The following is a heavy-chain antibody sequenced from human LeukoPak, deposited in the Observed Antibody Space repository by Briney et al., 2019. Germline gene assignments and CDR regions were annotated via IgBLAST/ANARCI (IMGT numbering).Heavy chain of an antibody. J-gene: IGHJ3*02. D-gene: IGHD3-22*01. Sequence: ASVKVSCKASGYTFTSYAMHWVRQAPGQRLEWMGWINAGNGNTKYSQKFQGRVTITRDTSASTAYMELSSLRSEDTAVYYCARGPLKKPRRDSSGYYYVGAFDIWGQGTMVTVSS. CDR2: INAGNGNT. CDR3: ARGPLKKPRRDSSGYYYVGAFDI. V-gene: IGHV1-3*01. CDR1: GYTFTSYA.